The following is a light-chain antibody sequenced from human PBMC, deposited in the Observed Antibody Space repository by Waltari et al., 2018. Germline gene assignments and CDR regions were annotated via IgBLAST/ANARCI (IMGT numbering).Light chain of an antibody. Sequence: QSALTQPASVSGSPGQSITISCTGSSSDVGSYQFVSWYQQHPGKAPQLMIYGGSPRPSGVSNRLSGSKSGNTASLTISGLRAEDEADYYCCSYAGSSPHVIFGGGTKLTVL. V-gene: IGLV2-23*01. J-gene: IGLJ2*01. CDR1: SSDVGSYQF. CDR2: GGS. CDR3: CSYAGSSPHVI.